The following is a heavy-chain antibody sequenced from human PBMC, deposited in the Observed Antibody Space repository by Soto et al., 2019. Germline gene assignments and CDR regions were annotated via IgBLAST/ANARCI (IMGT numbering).Heavy chain of an antibody. CDR1: GFTVSSNY. CDR2: IYSGGST. V-gene: IGHV3-66*01. D-gene: IGHD6-19*01. CDR3: ARAAYSSGWWGSFDY. J-gene: IGHJ4*02. Sequence: EVQLVESGGDLVQPGGSLRLSCAASGFTVSSNYMNWVRQAPGKGLEWVSIIYSGGSTYYADSVKGRFTISRDNSKNTLYLQMTSLRTEDTALYYCARAAYSSGWWGSFDYWGQGTLVTVSS.